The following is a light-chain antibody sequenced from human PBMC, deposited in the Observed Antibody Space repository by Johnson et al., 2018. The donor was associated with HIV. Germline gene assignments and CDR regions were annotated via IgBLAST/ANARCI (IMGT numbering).Light chain of an antibody. CDR1: SSNIGNNY. CDR3: ETWDSSLSAGI. Sequence: QSVLTQPPSVSAAPGQKVTISCSGSSSNIGNNYVSWYQQLPGTAPKLLIYENSKRPSGIPDRFSGSKSGTSATLGITGLQTGDEADYYCETWDSSLSAGIFGPGTKVTVL. CDR2: ENS. V-gene: IGLV1-51*02. J-gene: IGLJ1*01.